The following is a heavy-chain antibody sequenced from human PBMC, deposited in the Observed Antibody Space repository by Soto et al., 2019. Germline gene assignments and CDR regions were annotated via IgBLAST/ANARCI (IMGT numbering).Heavy chain of an antibody. J-gene: IGHJ2*01. CDR1: GFTFRSYA. Sequence: GGSLRLSCAASGFTFRSYAMSWVRQAPGKGLEWVSGISGSGISTHYADSVKGRFTVSRDNSKNTLYLQMNSLRAEDTAVYNCSKEPAGPEWYFDLWRRGIPVTVPP. V-gene: IGHV3-23*01. CDR3: SKEPAGPEWYFDL. CDR2: ISGSGIST.